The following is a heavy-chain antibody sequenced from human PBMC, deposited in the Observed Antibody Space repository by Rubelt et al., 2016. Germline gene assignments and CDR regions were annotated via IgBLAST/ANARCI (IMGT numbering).Heavy chain of an antibody. CDR3: AKDSLYLGFYYFDY. J-gene: IGHJ4*02. V-gene: IGHV3-23*04. CDR2: ISGSGSSP. D-gene: IGHD2/OR15-2a*01. CDR1: GFTFSDYW. Sequence: EVQLVESGGGLVQPGGSLRLSCAASGFTFSDYWMHWVRQAPGKGLVWVSAISGSGSSPYSADSVTGRFTNSKNTLYLQIKSRRAEDTAVYYCAKDSLYLGFYYFDYWGQGTLVTVSS.